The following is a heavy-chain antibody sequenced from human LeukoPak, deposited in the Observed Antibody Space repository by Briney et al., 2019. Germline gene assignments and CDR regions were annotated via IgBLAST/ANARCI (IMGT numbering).Heavy chain of an antibody. CDR2: ISSSSSYI. CDR1: GFTFSSYS. Sequence: GGSLRLSCAASGFTFSSYSMNWVRQAPGKGLEWVSSISSSSSYIYYADSVKGRFTISRDNAKNSLYLQMNSLRAEDTAVYYCARESRTDYYGDYWGQGTLVTVSS. D-gene: IGHD3-10*01. V-gene: IGHV3-21*01. CDR3: ARESRTDYYGDY. J-gene: IGHJ4*02.